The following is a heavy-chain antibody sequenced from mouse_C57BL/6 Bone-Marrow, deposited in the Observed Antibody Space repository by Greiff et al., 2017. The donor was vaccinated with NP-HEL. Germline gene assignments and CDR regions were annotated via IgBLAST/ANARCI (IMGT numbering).Heavy chain of an antibody. D-gene: IGHD2-4*01. J-gene: IGHJ3*01. V-gene: IGHV1-61*01. CDR1: GYTFTSYW. CDR3: ARSGDDYDWFAY. CDR2: IYPSDSET. Sequence: QVQLQQPGAELVRPGSSVKLSCKASGYTFTSYWMDWVKQRPGQGLEWIGNIYPSDSETHYNQKFKDKATLTVDKSSSTAYMQLISLTSEDSAVYYCARSGDDYDWFAYWGQGTLVTVSA.